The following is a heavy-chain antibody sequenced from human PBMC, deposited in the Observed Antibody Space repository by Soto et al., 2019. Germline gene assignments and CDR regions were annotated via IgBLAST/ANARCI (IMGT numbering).Heavy chain of an antibody. CDR3: ARSPSIVVVPDWFDP. D-gene: IGHD2-2*01. CDR1: GYTFTSYG. V-gene: IGHV1-18*01. Sequence: GASVKVSCKASGYTFTSYGISWVRQAPGQGLEWMGWISAYNGNTNYAQKLQGRVTMTTDTSTSTAYMELRSLRSDDTAVYYCARSPSIVVVPDWFDPWGQGTLVTVSS. CDR2: ISAYNGNT. J-gene: IGHJ5*02.